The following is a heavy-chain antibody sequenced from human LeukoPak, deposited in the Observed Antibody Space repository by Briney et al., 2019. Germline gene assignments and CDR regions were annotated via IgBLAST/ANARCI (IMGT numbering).Heavy chain of an antibody. V-gene: IGHV4-34*01. CDR1: GASFSGYS. CDR3: ARERVVSDYSWFDP. Sequence: SGTLSLTCAVHGASFSGYSWSWVRQTPGKGLEWIGEVNRVGNTIYNPSLKSRVTISIDTSTTQSYLRLTSVTVADTAVYFCARERVVSDYSWFDPWGQGTQVTVSS. CDR2: VNRVGNT. D-gene: IGHD6-25*01. J-gene: IGHJ5*02.